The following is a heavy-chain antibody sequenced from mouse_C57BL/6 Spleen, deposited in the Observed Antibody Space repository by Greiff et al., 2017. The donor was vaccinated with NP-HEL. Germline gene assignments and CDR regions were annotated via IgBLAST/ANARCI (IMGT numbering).Heavy chain of an antibody. D-gene: IGHD2-4*01. V-gene: IGHV1-66*01. CDR3: ASYYDYWYFDV. CDR2: IYPGSGNT. J-gene: IGHJ1*03. CDR1: GYSFTSYY. Sequence: QVQLKESGPELVKPGASVKISCKASGYSFTSYYIHWVKQRPGQGLEWIGWIYPGSGNTKYNEKFKGKATLTADTSSSTAYMQLSSLTSEDSAVYYCASYYDYWYFDVWGTGTTVTVSS.